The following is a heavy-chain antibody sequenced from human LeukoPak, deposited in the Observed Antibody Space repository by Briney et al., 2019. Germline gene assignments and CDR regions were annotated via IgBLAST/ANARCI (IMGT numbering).Heavy chain of an antibody. CDR3: ARDPSSSSDRGYFQH. CDR1: GFTFSSYE. J-gene: IGHJ1*01. Sequence: GGSLRLSCAASGFTFSSYEMNWVRQAPGKGLVWVSRINSDGRNTNYVDSVRGRFTISRDNAKNTLYLQMNSLRVEDTAVYYCARDPSSSSDRGYFQHWGQGALVTVSS. D-gene: IGHD6-13*01. CDR2: INSDGRNT. V-gene: IGHV3-74*01.